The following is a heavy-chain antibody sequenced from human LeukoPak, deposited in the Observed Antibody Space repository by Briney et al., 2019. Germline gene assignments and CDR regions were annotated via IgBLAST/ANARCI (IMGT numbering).Heavy chain of an antibody. D-gene: IGHD1-1*01. CDR1: GYTFTSYD. CDR2: MNPNSGNT. J-gene: IGHJ5*02. CDR3: ARIPQRVPHNWFDP. Sequence: ASVKVSCKASGYTFTSYDINWVRQATGQGLEWMGWMNPNSGNTGYAQKFQGRVIMTWDTSISTAYMELSSLTSDDTAVYYCARIPQRVPHNWFDPWGQGTLVTVSS. V-gene: IGHV1-8*01.